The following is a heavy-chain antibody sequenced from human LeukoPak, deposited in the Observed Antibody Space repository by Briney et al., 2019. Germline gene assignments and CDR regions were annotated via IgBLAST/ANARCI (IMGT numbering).Heavy chain of an antibody. CDR3: ARQMNTASADY. CDR2: IFYSGST. CDR1: GGTISSSSYF. Sequence: SETLSHTCTVTGGTISSSSYFWGWIRQPPGKGLEWIGSIFYSGSTYYNPSLNSRVTISIDTSKNQFSLRLSSVTAADTAVYYCARQMNTASADYWGQGTLVTVSS. J-gene: IGHJ4*02. D-gene: IGHD4-17*01. V-gene: IGHV4-39*01.